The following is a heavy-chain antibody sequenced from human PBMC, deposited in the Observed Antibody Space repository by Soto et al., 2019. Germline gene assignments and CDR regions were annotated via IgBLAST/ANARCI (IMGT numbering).Heavy chain of an antibody. CDR1: GGSFSGYY. CDR2: LGHSGIA. J-gene: IGHJ6*02. Sequence: QVQLQQWGAGLLKPSETLSLTCAVYGGSFSGYYWTWIRQPPGKGLEWVGELGHSGIATYTPSLKSRVTISVDTSNNQFSLRLSSVTAADTAVYYCARGGNCIVSSCPLGSHYGMDVWGQGTTVTVSS. CDR3: ARGGNCIVSSCPLGSHYGMDV. V-gene: IGHV4-34*01. D-gene: IGHD2-15*01.